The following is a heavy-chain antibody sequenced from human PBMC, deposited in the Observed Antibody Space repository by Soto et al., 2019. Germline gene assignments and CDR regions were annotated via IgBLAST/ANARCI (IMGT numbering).Heavy chain of an antibody. D-gene: IGHD3-22*01. CDR2: FDPEDGET. J-gene: IGHJ4*02. V-gene: IGHV1-24*01. Sequence: ASVKVSCKVSGYTLTELSMHWVRQAPGKGLEWMGGFDPEDGETIYAQKFQGRVTMTEDTSTDTAYMELSSLGSEDTAVYYCATVPQAMIVVVPDYWGQGTLVTVSS. CDR3: ATVPQAMIVVVPDY. CDR1: GYTLTELS.